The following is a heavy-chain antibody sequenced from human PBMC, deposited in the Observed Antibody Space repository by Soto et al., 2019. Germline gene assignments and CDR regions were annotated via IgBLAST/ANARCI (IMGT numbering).Heavy chain of an antibody. Sequence: QVQLQQWGAGLLKPSETLSLTCAVYGGSFSGYYWSWIRQSPGKVLDRIGGIHHGGSTNQNQSLKPRVTISVDTAKNQFSLGLRSVSAADPAVYYCARGVNLLGAVQDDAPGKDFFGSWGRGTLVIVSP. CDR3: ARGVNLLGAVQDDAPGKDFFGS. D-gene: IGHD3-16*01. V-gene: IGHV4-34*01. CDR1: GGSFSGYY. J-gene: IGHJ4*02. CDR2: IHHGGST.